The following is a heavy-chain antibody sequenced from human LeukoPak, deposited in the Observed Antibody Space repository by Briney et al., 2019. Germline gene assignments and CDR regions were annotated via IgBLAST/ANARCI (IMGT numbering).Heavy chain of an antibody. CDR3: ATSEVLWTTVGYY. Sequence: PGGSLRLSCAASGFTFSDHYMDWVRQAPGKGLEWVGRTRNKANSYTTEYAASVKGRFTISRDDSKNSLYLQMNSLKTEDTAVYYCATSEVLWTTVGYYWGQGTLVTVSS. J-gene: IGHJ4*02. D-gene: IGHD4-23*01. CDR1: GFTFSDHY. V-gene: IGHV3-72*01. CDR2: TRNKANSYTT.